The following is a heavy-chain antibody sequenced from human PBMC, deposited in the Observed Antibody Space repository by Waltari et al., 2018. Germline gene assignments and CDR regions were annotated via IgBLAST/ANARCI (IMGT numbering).Heavy chain of an antibody. J-gene: IGHJ4*02. CDR3: ARGSGWVGYYFDY. V-gene: IGHV4-34*01. CDR1: GGSFSGYY. Sequence: QVQLQQWGAGLLKPSETLSLTCAVYGGSFSGYYWSWIRQPPGKGLEWIGEINHSGSTNYNPSLKSRVTISVDTSKNQFSLKLSSVTAADTAVDYWARGSGWVGYYFDYWGQGTLVTVSS. D-gene: IGHD1-1*01. CDR2: INHSGST.